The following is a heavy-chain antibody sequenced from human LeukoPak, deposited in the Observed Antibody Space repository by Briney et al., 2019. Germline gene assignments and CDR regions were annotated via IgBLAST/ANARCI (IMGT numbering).Heavy chain of an antibody. CDR2: INQSGST. CDR1: DGSFSGDY. Sequence: SETLSLTCAVYDGSFSGDYWSWIRQPPGKGLEWIGEINQSGSTNYNPSLKSRVTISVDTSKNQFSLKLSSVTAADTAVYFCARGGDFWRGVGWFDPWGQGTLVTVSS. J-gene: IGHJ5*02. D-gene: IGHD3-3*01. CDR3: ARGGDFWRGVGWFDP. V-gene: IGHV4-34*01.